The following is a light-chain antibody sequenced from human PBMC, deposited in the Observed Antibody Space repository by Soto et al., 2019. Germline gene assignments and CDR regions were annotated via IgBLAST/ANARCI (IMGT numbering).Light chain of an antibody. CDR1: TSDVGSHNF. CDR3: SSFTNSILV. J-gene: IGLJ3*02. Sequence: QSALTQPASVSGSPGQSSTISCTGTTSDVGSHNFVSWYQQLPGKAPKLLIYEVTNRPSGTSNRFSGSKSGNTASLTISGLQAEDEADYYCSSFTNSILVFGGGTKLTVL. V-gene: IGLV2-14*01. CDR2: EVT.